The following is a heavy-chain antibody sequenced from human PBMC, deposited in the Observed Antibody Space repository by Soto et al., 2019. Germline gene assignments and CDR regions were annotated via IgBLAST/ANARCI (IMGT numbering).Heavy chain of an antibody. J-gene: IGHJ4*02. CDR1: GFTFSISS. Sequence: EVQLVESGGGLVQPGGSLRLSCAASGFTFSISSIKLVRQVPGKGLDSVSSSDTISSTMYYADSVRGRFTISRDNARNSLYLQMNSLRAEDTAIYSCTGGVVSSGTGYWGQGTLVTVSS. D-gene: IGHD3-22*01. CDR3: TGGVVSSGTGY. CDR2: SDTISSTM. V-gene: IGHV3-48*01.